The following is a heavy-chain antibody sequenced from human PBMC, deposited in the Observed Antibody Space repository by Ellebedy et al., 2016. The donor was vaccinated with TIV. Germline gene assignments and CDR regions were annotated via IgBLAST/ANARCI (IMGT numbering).Heavy chain of an antibody. J-gene: IGHJ4*02. Sequence: SETLSLTXAVYGGSFSGYYWSWIRQPPGKGLEWIGEINHSGSTNYNSSLKSRVTISVDTSKNQFSLKLSSVTAADTAVYYCARGMGSSGWFANFDYWGQGTLVTVSS. CDR1: GGSFSGYY. CDR3: ARGMGSSGWFANFDY. CDR2: INHSGST. D-gene: IGHD6-19*01. V-gene: IGHV4-34*01.